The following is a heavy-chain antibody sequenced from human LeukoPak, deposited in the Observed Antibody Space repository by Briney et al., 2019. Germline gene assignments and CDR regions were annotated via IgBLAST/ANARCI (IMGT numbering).Heavy chain of an antibody. J-gene: IGHJ4*02. CDR2: INPNSGGT. V-gene: IGHV1-2*02. Sequence: ASVKVSFKASGYTFTVYYIHWVRQAPGQGLEWMGWINPNSGGTNYAQKFQGRVTMTRDTSISTAYMALSRLRSDDTAVYYCARDRGYSYGNYFDYWGQGTLVTVSS. D-gene: IGHD5-18*01. CDR1: GYTFTVYY. CDR3: ARDRGYSYGNYFDY.